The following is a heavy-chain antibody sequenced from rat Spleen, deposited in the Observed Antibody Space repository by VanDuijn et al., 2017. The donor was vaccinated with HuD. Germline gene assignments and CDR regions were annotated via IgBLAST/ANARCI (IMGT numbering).Heavy chain of an antibody. Sequence: EVQLVESGGGLVQPGRSLKLSCGASGFTFSNYGMHWIRQATTKGLEWVGSISTGGGNTYYRDSVKGRFTISRDNAESTLYLQMDSLRSEATATYYCASLMYTPDYLGVMDAWGQGASVTVSS. CDR3: ASLMYTPDYLGVMDA. CDR2: ISTGGGNT. J-gene: IGHJ4*01. CDR1: GFTFSNYG. V-gene: IGHV5-19*01. D-gene: IGHD1-6*01.